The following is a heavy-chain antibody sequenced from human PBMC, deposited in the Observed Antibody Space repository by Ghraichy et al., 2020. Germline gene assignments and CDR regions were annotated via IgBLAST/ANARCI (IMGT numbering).Heavy chain of an antibody. D-gene: IGHD1-26*01. CDR2: ISGRGDTT. Sequence: GESLNISCAASGFTFSNYVMSWVRQAPGKGLEWVSIISGRGDTTNYADSVKGRFTISRDNSKNTLSLQMNSLRAEDTAVYYCAKEKGGSYYYFDYWGQGTLVTVSS. V-gene: IGHV3-23*01. J-gene: IGHJ4*02. CDR1: GFTFSNYV. CDR3: AKEKGGSYYYFDY.